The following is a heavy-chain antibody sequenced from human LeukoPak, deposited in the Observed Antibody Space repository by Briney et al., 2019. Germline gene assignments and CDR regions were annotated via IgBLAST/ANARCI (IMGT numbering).Heavy chain of an antibody. CDR2: ISSNGGST. V-gene: IGHV3-64*01. J-gene: IGHJ5*02. Sequence: GGSLRLSCAASGFTFSSYAMHRVRQAPGKGLEYVSAISSNGGSTYYANSVKGRFTISRDNSKNTLDLQMGSLRAKDMAVYYCASNRGYTYGLRIDPWGQGTLVTVSS. CDR3: ASNRGYTYGLRIDP. D-gene: IGHD5-18*01. CDR1: GFTFSSYA.